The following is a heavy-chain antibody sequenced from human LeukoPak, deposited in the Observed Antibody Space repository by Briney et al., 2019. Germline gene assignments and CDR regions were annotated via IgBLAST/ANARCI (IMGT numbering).Heavy chain of an antibody. Sequence: GLAVTLSCPGSRFIFRRHWIHWVRQAPGKGLVSVLRINNDGSSTSCADFVKGRFTMYRDNAKNTLYLQMNSLRAEDTAVYYCARLLGSTTSVDYWGQGSPVTVSS. J-gene: IGHJ4*02. CDR1: RFIFRRHW. V-gene: IGHV3-74*01. CDR2: INNDGSST. CDR3: ARLLGSTTSVDY. D-gene: IGHD2/OR15-2a*01.